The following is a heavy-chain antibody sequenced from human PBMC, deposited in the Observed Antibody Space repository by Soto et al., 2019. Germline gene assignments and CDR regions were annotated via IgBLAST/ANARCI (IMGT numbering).Heavy chain of an antibody. V-gene: IGHV3-7*01. Sequence: EVQLVESGGGLVQPGGSLRLSCAISGFKFRTYWMTWVRQAPGKGLEWVATIKPDGSEKYYVDSVKGRFTISRDNAKNSMYLQMTSLRAEDTTVYYCARGHYGMDVWGQGTTVTVSS. CDR3: ARGHYGMDV. J-gene: IGHJ6*02. CDR2: IKPDGSEK. CDR1: GFKFRTYW.